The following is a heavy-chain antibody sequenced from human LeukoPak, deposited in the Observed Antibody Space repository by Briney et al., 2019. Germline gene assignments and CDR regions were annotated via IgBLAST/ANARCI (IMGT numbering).Heavy chain of an antibody. CDR2: ISAYNGNT. CDR3: ARDSDSSGWYTGYYYYGMDV. CDR1: GCTFTSYG. Sequence: ASVKVSCKASGCTFTSYGISWVRQAPGQGLEWMGWISAYNGNTNYAQKLQGRVTMTTDTSTSTAYMELRSLRSDDTAVYYCARDSDSSGWYTGYYYYGMDVWGQGTTVTVSS. D-gene: IGHD6-19*01. V-gene: IGHV1-18*01. J-gene: IGHJ6*02.